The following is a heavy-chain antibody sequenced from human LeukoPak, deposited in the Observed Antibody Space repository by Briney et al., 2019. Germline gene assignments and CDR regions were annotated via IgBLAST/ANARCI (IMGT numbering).Heavy chain of an antibody. CDR1: GGSFIGYY. J-gene: IGHJ4*02. Sequence: SETLSLTCAVYGGSFIGYYWTWIRQPPGKGLEWIGEINHSGSASYNPSLKSRVIISVDTSKKQFSLNLNSVTAADTAVYYWARSHTVAAGISANWGQGTLVTVSS. D-gene: IGHD6-13*01. CDR3: ARSHTVAAGISAN. V-gene: IGHV4-34*01. CDR2: INHSGSA.